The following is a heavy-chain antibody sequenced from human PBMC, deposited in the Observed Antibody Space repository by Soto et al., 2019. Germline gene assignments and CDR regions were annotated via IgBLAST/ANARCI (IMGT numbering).Heavy chain of an antibody. CDR1: GFTVSSNY. D-gene: IGHD6-13*01. J-gene: IGHJ5*02. CDR2: IYSGGST. CDR3: ARGAAAGLTPWCDP. V-gene: IGHV3-53*02. Sequence: EVQPVETGGGLIQPGGSLRLSCAASGFTVSSNYMRWVRQAPGKGLEWVSVIYSGGSTYYADSVKGRFTISRDNAKNTLYLQMNSLRAEDTAVYYCARGAAAGLTPWCDPWGQGTLVTVSS.